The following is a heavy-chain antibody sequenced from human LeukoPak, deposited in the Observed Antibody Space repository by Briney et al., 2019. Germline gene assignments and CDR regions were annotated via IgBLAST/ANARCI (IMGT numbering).Heavy chain of an antibody. CDR2: VYYSGST. CDR3: ARDRRYYDSSGTVYFDAMDV. CDR1: GGSISSYY. Sequence: SETLSLTCTVSGGSISSYYWTWIRQPPGKGLEWIGYVYYSGSTNYNPSLKSRVTISVDTSKNQFSLKLTSVTAADTAVYYCARDRRYYDSSGTVYFDAMDVWGQGTTVTVSS. V-gene: IGHV4-59*01. D-gene: IGHD3-22*01. J-gene: IGHJ6*02.